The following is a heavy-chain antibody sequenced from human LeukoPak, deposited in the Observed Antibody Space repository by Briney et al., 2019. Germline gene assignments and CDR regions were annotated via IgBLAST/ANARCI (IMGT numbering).Heavy chain of an antibody. CDR3: AKDQEGFCSSCAFDI. CDR2: ISGSGGST. D-gene: IGHD2-15*01. V-gene: IGHV3-23*01. Sequence: GGSLRLSCAASGFTFSSYAMSWVRQAPGKGLEWVSAISGSGGSTYYADSVKGRFTISRDKSKNTLYLQMNSLRAEDTAVYYCAKDQEGFCSSCAFDIWGQGTMVTVSS. J-gene: IGHJ3*02. CDR1: GFTFSSYA.